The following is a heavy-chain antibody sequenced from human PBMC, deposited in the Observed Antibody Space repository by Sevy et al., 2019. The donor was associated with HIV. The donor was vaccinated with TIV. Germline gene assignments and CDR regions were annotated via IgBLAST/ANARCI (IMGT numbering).Heavy chain of an antibody. CDR3: GRDNWGSIDY. J-gene: IGHJ4*02. Sequence: SETLSLTCTVSGGSLNTYGWSWIRQPPGKGLEWIGYANYNGGTNYNPSLKSRLTILVGTSERQFSLQLSSVTPADTAVYYCGRDNWGSIDYWGQGVLVTVSS. D-gene: IGHD7-27*01. CDR2: ANYNGGT. CDR1: GGSLNTYG. V-gene: IGHV4-59*01.